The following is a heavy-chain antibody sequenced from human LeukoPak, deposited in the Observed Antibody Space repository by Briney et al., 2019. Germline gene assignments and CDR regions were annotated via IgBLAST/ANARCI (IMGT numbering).Heavy chain of an antibody. V-gene: IGHV4-30-4*08. Sequence: TASQTLSLTCTVSGVSISSGDYYWSWIRQPPGKGLEWIGYIYYSGSTYYNPSLKSRVTISVDTSKNQLSLKLSSVTAADTAVYYCARERRDIVVVPAADAFDIWGQGTMVTVSS. J-gene: IGHJ3*02. CDR1: GVSISSGDYY. CDR2: IYYSGST. D-gene: IGHD2-2*01. CDR3: ARERRDIVVVPAADAFDI.